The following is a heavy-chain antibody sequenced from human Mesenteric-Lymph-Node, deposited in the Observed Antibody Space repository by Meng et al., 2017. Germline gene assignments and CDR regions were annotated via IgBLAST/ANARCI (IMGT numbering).Heavy chain of an antibody. CDR1: GYIFTGYY. D-gene: IGHD6-13*01. J-gene: IGHJ4*02. CDR3: ARVGAAAGTWWGY. CDR2: INPNSGGT. V-gene: IGHV1-2*02. Sequence: ASVKVSCKASGYIFTGYYMHWVRQAPGQGLEWMGWINPNSGGTNYAQKFQGRVTMTRDTSISTAYMELSRLRSDDTAVYYCARVGAAAGTWWGYWGQGTLVTVSS.